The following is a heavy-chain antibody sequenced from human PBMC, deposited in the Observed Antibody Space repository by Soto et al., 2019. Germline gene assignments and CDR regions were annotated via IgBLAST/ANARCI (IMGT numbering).Heavy chain of an antibody. D-gene: IGHD3-3*01. CDR1: GGSISSGVYY. J-gene: IGHJ5*02. CDR3: ARDSYDFWSGYYT. CDR2: IYYSGST. Sequence: SETLSLTCTVSGGSISSGVYYWSWIRQHPGKGLEWIGYIYYSGSTYYNPSLKSRVTISVDTSKNQFSLKLSSVTAADTAVYYCARDSYDFWSGYYTWGQGTLVTVSS. V-gene: IGHV4-31*03.